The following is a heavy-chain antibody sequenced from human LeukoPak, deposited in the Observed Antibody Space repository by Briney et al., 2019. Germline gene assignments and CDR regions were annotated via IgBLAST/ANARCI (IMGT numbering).Heavy chain of an antibody. V-gene: IGHV3-74*01. J-gene: IGHJ3*02. CDR2: INSDVSTT. D-gene: IGHD1-26*01. Sequence: GGSLRLSCAASGFTSSAYWMHWVRQVPGKGLVWVSRINSDVSTTNYADSVKGRFTISRDNAKNSIYLQMNSLRAEDTAVYYCARYGRYRAFDIWGPGTVVTVSS. CDR3: ARYGRYRAFDI. CDR1: GFTSSAYW.